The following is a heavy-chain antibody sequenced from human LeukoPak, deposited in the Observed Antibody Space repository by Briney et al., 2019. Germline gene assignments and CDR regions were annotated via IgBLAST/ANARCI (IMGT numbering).Heavy chain of an antibody. CDR3: ASVGGYSDAFDI. D-gene: IGHD3-16*01. V-gene: IGHV4-59*08. Sequence: PSETLSLTCTVSGGSISSYYWSWIRQPPGKGLEWIGYIYYSGSTNYNPSLKSRVTISVATSKNQFSLKLSSVTAADTAVYHCASVGGYSDAFDIWGQGTMVTVSS. CDR1: GGSISSYY. CDR2: IYYSGST. J-gene: IGHJ3*02.